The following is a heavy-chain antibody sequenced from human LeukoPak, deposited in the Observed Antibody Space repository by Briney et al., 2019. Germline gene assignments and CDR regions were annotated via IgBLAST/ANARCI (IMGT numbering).Heavy chain of an antibody. V-gene: IGHV4-34*01. CDR2: INHSGST. CDR3: ARHSSSWHNFDY. CDR1: GGSFSGYY. Sequence: SETLSLTCAVYGGSFSGYYWSWIRQPPGKGLEWTGEINHSGSTNYNPSLKSRVTISVDTSKNQFSLKLSSVTAADTAVYYCARHSSSWHNFDYWGQGTLVTVSS. D-gene: IGHD6-13*01. J-gene: IGHJ4*02.